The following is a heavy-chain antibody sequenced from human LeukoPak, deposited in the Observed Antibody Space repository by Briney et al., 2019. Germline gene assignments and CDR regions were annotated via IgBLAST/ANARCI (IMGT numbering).Heavy chain of an antibody. J-gene: IGHJ4*02. V-gene: IGHV3-48*01. D-gene: IGHD3-9*01. CDR2: ISSSSSPI. CDR1: GFTFSSYI. CDR3: ARRIDWSHDY. Sequence: GGSLRLSCAASGFTFSSYIMNWVRQAPGKGLEWVSYISSSSSPIYYADSVKGRFTISRDNSKNTLFLQMNSLRAEDTAVYYCARRIDWSHDYWGQGTLVTVSS.